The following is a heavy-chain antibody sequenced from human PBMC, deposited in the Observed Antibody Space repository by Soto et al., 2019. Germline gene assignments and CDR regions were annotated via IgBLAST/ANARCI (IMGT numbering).Heavy chain of an antibody. D-gene: IGHD6-19*01. CDR1: DDSFRGAEYY. V-gene: IGHV4-61*08. CDR3: ARGPAYIDGWRTFDL. J-gene: IGHJ4*02. Sequence: PFETLSLTCTVSDDSFRGAEYYWSWIRQPLGKGPEWIGYTYYNGDTKYNPALRSRVTMSEDTSKNQFSLRLSSVTAADTAVYFCARGPAYIDGWRTFDLWGRGILVTVSS. CDR2: TYYNGDT.